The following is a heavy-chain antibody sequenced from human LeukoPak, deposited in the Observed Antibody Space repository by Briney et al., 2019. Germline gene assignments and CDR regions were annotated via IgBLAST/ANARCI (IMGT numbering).Heavy chain of an antibody. V-gene: IGHV1-18*04. CDR1: GYTFTSYG. CDR3: ARGGGTGRDYYYYGMDV. CDR2: ISAYNGNT. J-gene: IGHJ6*04. Sequence: ASVKVSCKASGYTFTSYGISWVRQAPGQGLEWMGWISAYNGNTNYAQKLQGRVTKTTDTSTSTAYMELRSLRCDDTAVYYCARGGGTGRDYYYYGMDVWGKGTTVTVSS. D-gene: IGHD3/OR15-3a*01.